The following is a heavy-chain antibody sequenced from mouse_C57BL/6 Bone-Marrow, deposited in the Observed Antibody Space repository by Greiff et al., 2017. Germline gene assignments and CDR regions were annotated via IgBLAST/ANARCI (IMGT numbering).Heavy chain of an antibody. CDR3: ARGTIYYYYPGFAY. CDR2: IDPSDSYT. J-gene: IGHJ3*01. CDR1: GYTFTSYW. Sequence: QVQLQQPGAELVMPGASVKLSCKASGYTFTSYWMHWVKQRPGQGLEWIGEIDPSDSYTNYNQKFKGKSTLTVDKASSTAYMQLSSLTSEDSAVYYCARGTIYYYYPGFAYWGQGTLVTVSA. V-gene: IGHV1-69*01. D-gene: IGHD2-4*01.